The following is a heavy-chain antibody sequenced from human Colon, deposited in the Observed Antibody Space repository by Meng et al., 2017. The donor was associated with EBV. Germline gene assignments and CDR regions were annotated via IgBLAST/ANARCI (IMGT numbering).Heavy chain of an antibody. J-gene: IGHJ4*02. CDR2: INHGGRT. CDR3: ARNYYFDY. Sequence: QVQLQQWGAGLLKPSEPLSLTCTVSGGSLSGYYWRWIRQSPGKGLEWIGEINHGGRTTYNPSLKSRVTFPVDTSKNQFSLRMSSVTAAYTAVYYCARNYYFDYWGQGTLVTVSS. CDR1: GGSLSGYY. V-gene: IGHV4-34*01.